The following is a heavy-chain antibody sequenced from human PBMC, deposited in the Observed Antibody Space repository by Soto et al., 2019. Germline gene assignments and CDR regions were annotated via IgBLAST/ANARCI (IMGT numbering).Heavy chain of an antibody. J-gene: IGHJ6*02. CDR1: GGTFSSYA. V-gene: IGHV1-69*01. CDR2: IIPIFGTA. CDR3: ARGGAAAGPYYYYYDGMDV. D-gene: IGHD6-13*01. Sequence: QVQLVQSGAEVKKPGSSVKVSCKASGGTFSSYAISWVRQAPGQGLEWMGGIIPIFGTANYAQKFQGRVTITADESTSTAYMELSSLRSEDTAVYYCARGGAAAGPYYYYYDGMDVWGQGTTVTVSS.